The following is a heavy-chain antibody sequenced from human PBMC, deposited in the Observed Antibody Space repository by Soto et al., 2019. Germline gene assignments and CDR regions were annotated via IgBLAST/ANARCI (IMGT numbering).Heavy chain of an antibody. CDR2: ISAYNGNT. V-gene: IGHV1-18*01. CDR1: GGTFTSYG. D-gene: IGHD3-22*01. CDR3: ASDGPYYYDSSGPSDY. Sequence: ASVKVSCKASGGTFTSYGISWVRQAPGQGLEWMGWISAYNGNTNYAQKLQGRVTMTTDTSTSTAYMELRSLRSDDTAVYYCASDGPYYYDSSGPSDYWGQGTLVTV. J-gene: IGHJ4*02.